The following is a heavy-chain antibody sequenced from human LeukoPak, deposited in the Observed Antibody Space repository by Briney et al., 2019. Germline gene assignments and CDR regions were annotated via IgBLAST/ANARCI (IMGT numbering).Heavy chain of an antibody. CDR3: ARAGKFIVVVPAATKGFDY. CDR2: VNPNSGNT. J-gene: IGHJ4*02. V-gene: IGHV1-8*03. D-gene: IGHD2-2*01. Sequence: GASVKVSCKASGYTFTSYDINWVRQATGQGLEWMGWVNPNSGNTGYAQKFQGRVTITRNTSISTAYMELSSLRSEDTAVYYCARAGKFIVVVPAATKGFDYWGQGTLVTVSS. CDR1: GYTFTSYD.